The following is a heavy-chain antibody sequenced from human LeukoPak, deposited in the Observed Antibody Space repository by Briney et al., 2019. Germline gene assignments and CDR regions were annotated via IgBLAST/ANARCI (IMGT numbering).Heavy chain of an antibody. V-gene: IGHV2-70*11. J-gene: IGHJ4*02. CDR2: IDCDNDK. Sequence: SGPTLVNPTQTLTLTCTFSGFSLSTSGMCVIWIRQPPWKALGWLESIDCDNDKYYSTSLNTMTTISKASTKNQVVLTITIIDADDAAKYYSARISNYYDSSGRFYYWGQGTLVTVS. CDR3: ARISNYYDSSGRFYY. CDR1: GFSLSTSGMC. D-gene: IGHD3-22*01.